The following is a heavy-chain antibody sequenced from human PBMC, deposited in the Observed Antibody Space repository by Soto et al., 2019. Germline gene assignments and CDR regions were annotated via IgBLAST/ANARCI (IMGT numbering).Heavy chain of an antibody. J-gene: IGHJ4*02. Sequence: GGSLRLSCAASGFPFSSYEMNWVRQAPGKGLEWVAYISSGGGNIYYAESVKGRFTISRDNAKNSVDLQMNSLRAEDTAVYYCARDRWLRYSGYDWHFDYWGQGTLVTVSS. CDR1: GFPFSSYE. CDR2: ISSGGGNI. D-gene: IGHD5-12*01. V-gene: IGHV3-48*03. CDR3: ARDRWLRYSGYDWHFDY.